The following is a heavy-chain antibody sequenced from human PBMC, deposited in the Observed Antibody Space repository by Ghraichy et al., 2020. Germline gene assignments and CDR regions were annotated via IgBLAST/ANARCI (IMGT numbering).Heavy chain of an antibody. D-gene: IGHD3-3*01. CDR2: ISGSGGST. Sequence: GGSLRLSCAASGFTFSSYAMSWVRQAPGKGLEWVSAISGSGGSTYYADSVKGRFIISRDNSKNTLYLQMNSLRAEDTAVYYCAKGHPFLEWLVNWFDSWGQGTLVTVSS. V-gene: IGHV3-23*01. CDR3: AKGHPFLEWLVNWFDS. CDR1: GFTFSSYA. J-gene: IGHJ5*01.